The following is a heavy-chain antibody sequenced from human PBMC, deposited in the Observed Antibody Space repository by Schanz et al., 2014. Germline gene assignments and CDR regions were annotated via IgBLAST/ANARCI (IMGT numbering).Heavy chain of an antibody. CDR2: ISVYTGNT. CDR1: GYTFTSYG. J-gene: IGHJ5*02. CDR3: AKAEYDSLTDSYSRLDP. V-gene: IGHV1-18*01. Sequence: QVHLVQSGAEVKRPGASVKVSCKASGYTFTSYGISWVRQAPGQGLEWVGWISVYTGNTKYGQKVQGRVTMTADTSTNTAYMELRSLRSSDTAVYYCAKAEYDSLTDSYSRLDPWGQGTLVTVSS. D-gene: IGHD3-9*01.